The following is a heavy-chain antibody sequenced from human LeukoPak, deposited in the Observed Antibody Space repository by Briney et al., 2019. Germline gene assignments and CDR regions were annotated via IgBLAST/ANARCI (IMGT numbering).Heavy chain of an antibody. Sequence: GGSLRLSCAASGFTFSSYSMNWVRQAPGKGLELVSSISSRSSYIYYANSVKGRFTISRDDAKNSLYLQMNSLRAEDTAVYYCAREIYGGNSGFDYWGQGTLVTVSS. D-gene: IGHD4-23*01. J-gene: IGHJ4*02. CDR2: ISSRSSYI. CDR3: AREIYGGNSGFDY. CDR1: GFTFSSYS. V-gene: IGHV3-21*01.